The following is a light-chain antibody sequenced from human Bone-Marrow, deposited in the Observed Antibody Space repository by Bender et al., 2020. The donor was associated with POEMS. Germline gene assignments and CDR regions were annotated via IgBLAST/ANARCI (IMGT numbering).Light chain of an antibody. CDR1: NSNIGTNA. Sequence: QSVLTQPPSASGTPGQRVTISCSGSNSNIGTNAVNWYQQFPGTAPKLLIYSDNQRPSGVPDRFYAFKSGTSASLAISGLQSEDEADYYCETWNTGIRVFGGGTKLTVL. J-gene: IGLJ3*02. CDR2: SDN. V-gene: IGLV1-44*01. CDR3: ETWNTGIRV.